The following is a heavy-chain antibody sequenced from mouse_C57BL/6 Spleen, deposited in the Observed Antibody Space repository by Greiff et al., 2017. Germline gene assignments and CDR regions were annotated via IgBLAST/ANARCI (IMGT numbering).Heavy chain of an antibody. D-gene: IGHD2-4*01. Sequence: VQLQQPGAELARPGASVKLSCKASGYTFTSYGISWVKQRTGQGLEWIGEIYPRSGNTYYNEKFKGKATLTADKASSTAYMELRSLTSEDSAVYFCAKGDDYEGAYWGQGTLVTVSA. V-gene: IGHV1-81*01. CDR1: GYTFTSYG. J-gene: IGHJ3*01. CDR3: AKGDDYEGAY. CDR2: IYPRSGNT.